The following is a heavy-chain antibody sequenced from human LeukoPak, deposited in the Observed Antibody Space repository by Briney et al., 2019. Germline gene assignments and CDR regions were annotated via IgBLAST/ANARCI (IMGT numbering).Heavy chain of an antibody. Sequence: PGGSLRLSCAASGFTFSSYEMNRVRQAPGKGLESVSYISSSSSTIFYADSVKGRFSISRDNAKNSLYLQMNSLRAEDTAVYYCARDGGFGELPDYWGQGTLVTVSS. J-gene: IGHJ4*02. D-gene: IGHD3-10*01. CDR3: ARDGGFGELPDY. V-gene: IGHV3-48*03. CDR2: ISSSSSTI. CDR1: GFTFSSYE.